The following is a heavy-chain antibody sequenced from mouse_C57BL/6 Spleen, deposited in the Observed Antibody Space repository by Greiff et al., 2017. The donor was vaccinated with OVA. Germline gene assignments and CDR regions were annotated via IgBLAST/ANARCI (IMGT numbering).Heavy chain of an antibody. CDR2: ISDGGSYT. J-gene: IGHJ2*01. CDR3: ARDGYYRFRYYFDY. V-gene: IGHV5-4*01. CDR1: GFTFSSYS. Sequence: EVHLVESGGGLVKPGGSLKLSCAASGFTFSSYSMSWVRQTPEKRLEWVATISDGGSYTYYPDNVKGRFTFSRNNAKNNLYLQMSQLKSEDTAKYDCARDGYYRFRYYFDYWGKGTTLTVSS. D-gene: IGHD2-14*01.